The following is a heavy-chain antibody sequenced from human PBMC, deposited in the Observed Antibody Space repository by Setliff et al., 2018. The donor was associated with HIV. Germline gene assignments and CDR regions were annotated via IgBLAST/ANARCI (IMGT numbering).Heavy chain of an antibody. CDR3: ARGMDYYDTSGYYQYYFDY. Sequence: ASVKVSCKASGYTFTSYIMNWVRQAPGQGLEWMGWISAYNGNTKYAQKFQGRVTMTTDTSTSTAYMELRSLRFDDTAVYYCARGMDYYDTSGYYQYYFDYWGQGTLVTVSS. J-gene: IGHJ4*02. CDR1: GYTFTSYI. CDR2: ISAYNGNT. D-gene: IGHD3-22*01. V-gene: IGHV1-18*01.